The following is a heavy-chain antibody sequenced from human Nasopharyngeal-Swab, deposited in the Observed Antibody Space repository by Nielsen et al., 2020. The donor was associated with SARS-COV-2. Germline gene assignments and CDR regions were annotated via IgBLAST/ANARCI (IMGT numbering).Heavy chain of an antibody. D-gene: IGHD6-6*01. CDR3: ATFLIAARLYYYYGMDV. CDR2: FDPEDGET. V-gene: IGHV1-24*01. Sequence: ASVKVSCKVSGYTLTELSIHWVRQAPGKGLEWMGGFDPEDGETIYAQKLQGRVTMTEDTSTDTAYMELSSLRSEDTAVYYCATFLIAARLYYYYGMDVWGQGTTVTVSS. CDR1: GYTLTELS. J-gene: IGHJ6*02.